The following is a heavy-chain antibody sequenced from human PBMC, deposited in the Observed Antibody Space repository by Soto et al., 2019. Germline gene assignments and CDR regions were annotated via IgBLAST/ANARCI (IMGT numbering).Heavy chain of an antibody. V-gene: IGHV1-69*08. CDR2: IIPILGIA. Sequence: QVQLVQSGAEVKKPGSSVKVSCKASGGTFSSYTISWVRQAPGQGLAWMGRIIPILGIANYAQKFQGRVTITADKSTSTAYMELSSLRSEDTAVYYCARDRAQATVTNTYAFDIWGQGTMVTVSS. J-gene: IGHJ3*02. CDR3: ARDRAQATVTNTYAFDI. CDR1: GGTFSSYT. D-gene: IGHD4-4*01.